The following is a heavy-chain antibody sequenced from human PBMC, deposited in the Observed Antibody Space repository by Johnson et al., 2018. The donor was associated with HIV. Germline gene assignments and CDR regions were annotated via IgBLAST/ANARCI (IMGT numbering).Heavy chain of an antibody. D-gene: IGHD1-26*01. V-gene: IGHV3-23*04. J-gene: IGHJ3*01. CDR3: TKNREPANYDALDV. Sequence: VQLVESGGGVVQPGRSLRLSCAASGFTVSSNYMSWVRQAPGKGLEWVSSISGSGGSRYFEASVKGRFTISRDNSKNTLYLQMSSLTAEDTDVYYCTKNREPANYDALDVWGQVTMVTVSS. CDR1: GFTVSSNY. CDR2: ISGSGGSR.